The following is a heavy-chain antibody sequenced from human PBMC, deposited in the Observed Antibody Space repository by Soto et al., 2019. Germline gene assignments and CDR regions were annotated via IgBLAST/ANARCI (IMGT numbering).Heavy chain of an antibody. J-gene: IGHJ5*02. D-gene: IGHD1-7*01. CDR2: IDPRDSYT. Sequence: GESLKLSCAASGYSFTTYWISWVRQMPGKGLEWMGAIDPRDSYTKYSPSFQGHVTISVDKSISTAYLQWNSLKASDTAIYYCAREKSDLELFNWLDPWGQGTLVTVSS. V-gene: IGHV5-10-1*01. CDR1: GYSFTTYW. CDR3: AREKSDLELFNWLDP.